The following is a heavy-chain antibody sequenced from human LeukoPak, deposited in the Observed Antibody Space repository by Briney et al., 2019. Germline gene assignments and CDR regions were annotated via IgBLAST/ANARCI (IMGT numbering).Heavy chain of an antibody. Sequence: GGSLRLSCAASGFTFSSYSMNWVRQAPGKGLEWVSSISSSSSYIYYADSVKGRFTISRDNAKNSLYLQMNSLKTEDTAMYYCTTRSGFWSGSDYWGQGTLVTVSS. D-gene: IGHD3-3*01. V-gene: IGHV3-21*03. J-gene: IGHJ4*02. CDR1: GFTFSSYS. CDR3: TTRSGFWSGSDY. CDR2: ISSSSSYI.